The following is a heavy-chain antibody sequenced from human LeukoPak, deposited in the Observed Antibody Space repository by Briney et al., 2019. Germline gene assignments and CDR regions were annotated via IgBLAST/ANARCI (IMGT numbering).Heavy chain of an antibody. CDR3: ARDGFPKNYDY. V-gene: IGHV3-9*01. J-gene: IGHJ4*02. CDR2: ITWNSGDI. CDR1: GFTFDDYA. Sequence: GGSLRLSCAASGFTFDDYAMHWVRQAPGKGLEWVSGITWNSGDIGYADSVKGRFTISRDNAKNSLYLQMNSLRVEDTAVYYCARDGFPKNYDYWGQGTLVTVSS.